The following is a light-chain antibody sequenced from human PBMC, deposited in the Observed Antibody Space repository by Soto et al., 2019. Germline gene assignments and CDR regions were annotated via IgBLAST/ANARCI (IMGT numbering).Light chain of an antibody. V-gene: IGKV1-39*01. CDR2: AAI. CDR1: QTITTY. CDR3: QQTYSTPHT. Sequence: DIQMTQSPSSLSASVGDRVTITCRASQTITTYLNWYQHKPGKAPKLLIYAAISLQSGVPSRFSGSGSGTDFTLTISSLQHEDFATYYWQQTYSTPHTFGQGTKVEIK. J-gene: IGKJ2*01.